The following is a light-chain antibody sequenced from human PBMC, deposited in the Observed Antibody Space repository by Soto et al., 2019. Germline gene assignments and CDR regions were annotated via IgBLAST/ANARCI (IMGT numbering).Light chain of an antibody. J-gene: IGKJ5*01. CDR2: ATS. V-gene: IGKV3-20*01. CDR3: QQYGSSPIT. Sequence: EIVLTQSPGTLSLSPGERATLSCRASQSVGASYLAWYQQKPGQAPSLLIYATSSRATGIPDRFSGSGSGTDFSLTISRLEPEDFAVYYCQQYGSSPITFGQGTRLEIK. CDR1: QSVGASY.